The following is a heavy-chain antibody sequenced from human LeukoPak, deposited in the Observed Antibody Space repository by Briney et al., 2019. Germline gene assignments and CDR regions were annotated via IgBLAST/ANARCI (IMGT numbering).Heavy chain of an antibody. CDR2: ISWDGGST. CDR1: GFTFDDYA. Sequence: GGSLRLSCAASGFTFDDYAMHWVRQAPGKGLEWVSLISWDGGSTYYADSVKSRFTISRDNSKNSLYLQMNSLRAEDTALYYCAKEGYSSGWYAYYYYYMDVWGKGTTVTVSS. D-gene: IGHD6-19*01. CDR3: AKEGYSSGWYAYYYYYMDV. J-gene: IGHJ6*03. V-gene: IGHV3-43D*03.